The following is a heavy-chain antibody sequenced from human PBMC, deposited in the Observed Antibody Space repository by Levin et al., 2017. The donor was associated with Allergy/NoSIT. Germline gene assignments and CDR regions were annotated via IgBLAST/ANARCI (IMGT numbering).Heavy chain of an antibody. Sequence: GGSLRLSCAASGFTFSSYAVSWVRQAPGKGLEWVSAISGGGGTTYYADSVKGRFTISRDNSKNTLYLQMNSLRAEDTAVYYCAKGYCSSTSCDVESALFDYWGQGTLVTVSS. CDR1: GFTFSSYA. CDR3: AKGYCSSTSCDVESALFDY. D-gene: IGHD2-2*01. V-gene: IGHV3-23*01. J-gene: IGHJ4*02. CDR2: ISGGGGTT.